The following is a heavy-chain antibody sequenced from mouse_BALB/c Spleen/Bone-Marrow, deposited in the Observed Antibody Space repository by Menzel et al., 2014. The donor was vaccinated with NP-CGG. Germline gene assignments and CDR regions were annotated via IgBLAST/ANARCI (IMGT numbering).Heavy chain of an antibody. J-gene: IGHJ1*01. Sequence: EVMLVESGGGLVQPGGSRKLSCAASGFTFXSFGMHWVRQAPEKGLEWVAYISSGSSTIYYADTVKGRFTISRDNPKNALFLHMTSLRSEGTAIYYCAREGDYGNYWYFDVWGAGTTVAVSS. CDR1: GFTFXSFG. CDR2: ISSGSSTI. D-gene: IGHD2-1*01. CDR3: AREGDYGNYWYFDV. V-gene: IGHV5-17*02.